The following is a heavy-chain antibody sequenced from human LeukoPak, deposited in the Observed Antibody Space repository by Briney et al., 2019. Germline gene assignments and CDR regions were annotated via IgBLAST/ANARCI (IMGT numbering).Heavy chain of an antibody. D-gene: IGHD2-8*01. V-gene: IGHV1-2*06. CDR3: ARSARHCNNGVCFTDYYIDL. J-gene: IGHJ6*03. CDR2: IIPNSGDP. CDR1: GYTFTDSY. Sequence: ASVKVSCKTSGYTFTDSYIHCVRQAPGQGREWMGRIIPNSGDPNYPQKFQGRVTMTRDTSISTAYMEMSSLTSDHTAVYYCARSARHCNNGVCFTDYYIDLWGKGTTVIVSS.